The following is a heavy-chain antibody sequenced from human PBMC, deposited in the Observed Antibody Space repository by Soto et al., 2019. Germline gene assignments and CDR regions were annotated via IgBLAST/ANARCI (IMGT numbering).Heavy chain of an antibody. CDR2: IYYSGST. V-gene: IGHV4-31*03. CDR3: ARGHRRAYYDFWSGVLYY. Sequence: SETLSLTCTVSGGSISSGGYYWSWIRQHPGKGLEWIGYIYYSGSTYYNPSLKSRVTISVDTSKNQFSLKLSSVTAADTAVYYCARGHRRAYYDFWSGVLYYWGQGTLVTVSS. D-gene: IGHD3-3*01. CDR1: GGSISSGGYY. J-gene: IGHJ4*02.